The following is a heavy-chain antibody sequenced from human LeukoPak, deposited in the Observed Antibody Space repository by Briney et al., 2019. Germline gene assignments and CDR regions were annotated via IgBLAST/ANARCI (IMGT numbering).Heavy chain of an antibody. CDR1: GGSFSGYY. CDR3: ARGSINDFWSGYYKTFDY. J-gene: IGHJ4*02. CDR2: INHSGST. D-gene: IGHD3-3*01. Sequence: SETLSLTCAVYGGSFSGYYWSWIRQPPGKGLEWIGEINHSGSTNYNPSLKSRVTISVDTSKNQFSLKLNSVTAADTAVYYCARGSINDFWSGYYKTFDYWGQGTLVTVSS. V-gene: IGHV4-34*01.